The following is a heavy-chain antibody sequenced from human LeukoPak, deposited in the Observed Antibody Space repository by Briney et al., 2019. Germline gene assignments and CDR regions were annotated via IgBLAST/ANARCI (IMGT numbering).Heavy chain of an antibody. CDR2: ISGSAGNT. Sequence: GGSLRLSCTASGFTFSSYAMSWVRQAPGKGLEWVSAISGSAGNTYYADSVKGRFTISRDNSKSTLYLQMNSLKTEDTAMYYCTRLYGDYSSYYYGMDVWGQGTTVTVSS. J-gene: IGHJ6*02. CDR1: GFTFSSYA. V-gene: IGHV3-23*01. CDR3: TRLYGDYSSYYYGMDV. D-gene: IGHD4-17*01.